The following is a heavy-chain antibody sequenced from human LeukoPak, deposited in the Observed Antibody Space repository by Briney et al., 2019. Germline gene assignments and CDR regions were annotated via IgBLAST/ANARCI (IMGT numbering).Heavy chain of an antibody. V-gene: IGHV1-24*01. Sequence: ASVKVSCKASGYTFTSYDINWVRQAPGKGLEWMGGFDPEDGETIYAQKFQGRVTMTEDTSTDTAYMELSSLRSEDTAVYYCARAGIAAAGTFYWGQGTLVTVSS. J-gene: IGHJ4*02. CDR1: GYTFTSYD. CDR2: FDPEDGET. D-gene: IGHD6-13*01. CDR3: ARAGIAAAGTFY.